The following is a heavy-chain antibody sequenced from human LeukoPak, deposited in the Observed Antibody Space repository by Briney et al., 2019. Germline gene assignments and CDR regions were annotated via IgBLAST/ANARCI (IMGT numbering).Heavy chain of an antibody. V-gene: IGHV1-69*13. Sequence: SVKVSCKASGGTFSSYAISWVRQAPGQGLEWMGGIIPIFGTANYAQKFQGRVTITADESTSTAYMELSSLRSEDTAVYYCARDYSSSGYPPMPGDHWGQGTLVTVSS. CDR1: GGTFSSYA. CDR2: IIPIFGTA. J-gene: IGHJ4*02. D-gene: IGHD6-13*01. CDR3: ARDYSSSGYPPMPGDH.